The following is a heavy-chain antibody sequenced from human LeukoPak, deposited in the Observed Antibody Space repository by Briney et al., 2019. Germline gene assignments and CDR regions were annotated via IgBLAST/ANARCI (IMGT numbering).Heavy chain of an antibody. CDR1: GFTFSSYG. J-gene: IGHJ4*02. D-gene: IGHD3-10*01. Sequence: GRSLRLSCVASGFTFSSYGMHWVRQAPGKGLEWVAVVSYDGRNTYYADSVKGRFTISRDNSKNTLYLQMNSLRAEDTAVYYCARGPGASDYWGQGTLVTVSS. CDR3: ARGPGASDY. CDR2: VSYDGRNT. V-gene: IGHV3-30*03.